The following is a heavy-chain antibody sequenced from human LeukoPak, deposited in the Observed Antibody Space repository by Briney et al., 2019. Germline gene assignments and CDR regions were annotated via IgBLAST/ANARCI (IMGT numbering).Heavy chain of an antibody. CDR2: IYHSGST. CDR3: ASLRLLGPAY. V-gene: IGHV4-38-2*01. Sequence: NPSETLSLTCAVSGYSISSGYYWGWIRQPPGKGLEWIGSIYHSGSTYYNPSLKGRVTISVDTSKNQFSLKLSSVTAADTAVYYCASLRLLGPAYWGQGTLVTVSS. CDR1: GYSISSGYY. D-gene: IGHD2-2*01. J-gene: IGHJ4*02.